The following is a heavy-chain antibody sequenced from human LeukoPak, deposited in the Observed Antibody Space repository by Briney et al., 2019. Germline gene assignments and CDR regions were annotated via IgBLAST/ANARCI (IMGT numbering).Heavy chain of an antibody. Sequence: GGSLRLSCAASGFTFSSYSFNWVRQVPGKGLEWVSSITTTFYTYYTDSVKGRFTISRDNAKNSLYLQMISLRAEDTAVYYCARVRANWHEDYWGQGTLVTVSS. J-gene: IGHJ4*02. V-gene: IGHV3-21*01. CDR1: GFTFSSYS. D-gene: IGHD5-24*01. CDR2: ITTTFYT. CDR3: ARVRANWHEDY.